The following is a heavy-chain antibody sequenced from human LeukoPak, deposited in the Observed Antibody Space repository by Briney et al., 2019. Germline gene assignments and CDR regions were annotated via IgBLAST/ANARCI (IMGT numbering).Heavy chain of an antibody. CDR1: GYTFTYW. J-gene: IGHJ4*02. CDR3: ARRDGGGLYYFDY. Sequence: GESLRISCKGSGYTFTYWIAWVRQMPGKGLEWMGIIYPGDSDTRYSPSFQGQVTISVDKSISTAYLQWSSLKASDTAMHYCARRDGGGLYYFDYWGQGTLVTVSS. V-gene: IGHV5-51*01. CDR2: IYPGDSDT. D-gene: IGHD4-23*01.